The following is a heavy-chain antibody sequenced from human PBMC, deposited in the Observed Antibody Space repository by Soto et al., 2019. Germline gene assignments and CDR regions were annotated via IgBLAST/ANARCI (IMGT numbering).Heavy chain of an antibody. CDR1: GFIFANYG. CDR3: AKARGANNWANYYGLDV. CDR2: IAYEGSNK. Sequence: QEQLVESGGCVVQPGRSLRLSCAASGFIFANYGMHWVRQAPGKGLEWVALIAYEGSNKYYADAVKGRFTISRDNAKNMVPLQMDSLRAEDTAVYYCAKARGANNWANYYGLDVWGQGTTVTVSS. D-gene: IGHD1-1*01. V-gene: IGHV3-30*18. J-gene: IGHJ6*02.